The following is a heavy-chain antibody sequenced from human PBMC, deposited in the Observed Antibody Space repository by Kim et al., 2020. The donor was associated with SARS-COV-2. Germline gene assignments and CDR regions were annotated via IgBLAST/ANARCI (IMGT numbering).Heavy chain of an antibody. V-gene: IGHV3-9*01. CDR1: GFTFDDYA. D-gene: IGHD2-2*01. J-gene: IGHJ3*02. CDR2: ISWNSGSI. CDR3: AKDPTRDSCCSGAFDI. Sequence: GGSLRLSCAASGFTFDDYAMHWVRQAPGKGLEWVSGISWNSGSIGYADSVKGRFTISRDNAKNSLYLQMNSLRAEDTALYYCAKDPTRDSCCSGAFDIWGQGTMVTVSS.